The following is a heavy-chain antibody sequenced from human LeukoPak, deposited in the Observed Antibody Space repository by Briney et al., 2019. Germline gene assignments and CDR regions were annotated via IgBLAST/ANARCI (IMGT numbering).Heavy chain of an antibody. V-gene: IGHV4-61*02. CDR1: GGSISSGSYY. J-gene: IGHJ4*02. D-gene: IGHD2/OR15-2a*01. CDR2: IYTSGST. Sequence: SETLSLTCTVSGGSISSGSYYWSWIRQPAGKGLEWIGRIYTSGSTNYNPSLKSRVTISVDTSKNQFSLKLSSATAADTAVYYCARVSSYSNRDFDYWGQGTLVTVSS. CDR3: ARVSSYSNRDFDY.